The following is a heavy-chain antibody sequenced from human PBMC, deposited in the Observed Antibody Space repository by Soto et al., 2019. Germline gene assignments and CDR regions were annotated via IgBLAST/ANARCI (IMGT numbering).Heavy chain of an antibody. J-gene: IGHJ6*02. Sequence: PGGSLRLSCAASGFTFSSYGMHWVRQAPGKGLEWVAVISYDGSNKYYADSVKGRFTISRDNSKNTLYLQMNSLRAEDTAVYYCAKDLIGTRGGSGSSFFYYYYYYGMDVWGQGTTVTVS. CDR1: GFTFSSYG. D-gene: IGHD6-13*01. CDR3: AKDLIGTRGGSGSSFFYYYYYYGMDV. V-gene: IGHV3-30*18. CDR2: ISYDGSNK.